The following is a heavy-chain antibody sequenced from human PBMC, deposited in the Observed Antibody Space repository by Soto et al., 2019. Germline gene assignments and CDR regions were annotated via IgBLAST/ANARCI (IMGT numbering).Heavy chain of an antibody. V-gene: IGHV4-4*02. J-gene: IGHJ3*02. D-gene: IGHD1-26*01. CDR1: GVSISSSNW. CDR3: AGVRGVRGLDAFDI. CDR2: IYHSGST. Sequence: QVQLQESGPGLVKPSGTLSLTCAVSGVSISSSNWWSWVRQPPGKGLEWIGEIYHSGSTNYNPSLKSRVTISVDKYKNQFSLKLSSVTDANTAVYYCAGVRGVRGLDAFDIWGQGTMVTVSS.